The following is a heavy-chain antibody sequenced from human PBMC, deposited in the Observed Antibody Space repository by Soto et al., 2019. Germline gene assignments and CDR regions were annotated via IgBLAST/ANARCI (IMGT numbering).Heavy chain of an antibody. CDR3: AREGERPDY. Sequence: QVQLHQWGAGLLKPSETLSLTCVVYGESMSGYHWSWIRQSPGKGLEWIGEINHSGSTDYNPSLKSRVTISIDTSKNQFSLNLTSVTAADTAVYYCAREGERPDYWGQGNLVTVSS. CDR2: INHSGST. V-gene: IGHV4-34*01. J-gene: IGHJ1*01. CDR1: GESMSGYH. D-gene: IGHD3-16*01.